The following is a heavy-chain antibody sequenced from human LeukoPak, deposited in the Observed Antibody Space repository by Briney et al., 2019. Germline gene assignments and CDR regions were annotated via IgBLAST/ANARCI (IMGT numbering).Heavy chain of an antibody. D-gene: IGHD4-17*01. Sequence: GGSLRLSCAASGFTFSSYWMHWVRQAPGKGLVWVSRINSDGSSTSYADSVKGRFTISRDNAKNTLYLQMNSLRAEDTAVYYCAREVGYGDRIRGPFDYWGQGALVTVSS. CDR2: INSDGSST. CDR1: GFTFSSYW. V-gene: IGHV3-74*01. CDR3: AREVGYGDRIRGPFDY. J-gene: IGHJ4*02.